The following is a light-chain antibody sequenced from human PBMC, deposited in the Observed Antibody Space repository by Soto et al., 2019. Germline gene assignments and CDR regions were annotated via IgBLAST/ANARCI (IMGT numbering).Light chain of an antibody. Sequence: DIQMTQSPSTLSASVGDRVTITCRASQSISSWLAWYQQKPGKAPKLLIYDASSLESGVPSRFSSSGSGTEFTLTISSLQPDDFATYYCQQYYSYSRELTFGGGTKVEIK. J-gene: IGKJ4*01. CDR3: QQYYSYSRELT. V-gene: IGKV1-5*01. CDR1: QSISSW. CDR2: DAS.